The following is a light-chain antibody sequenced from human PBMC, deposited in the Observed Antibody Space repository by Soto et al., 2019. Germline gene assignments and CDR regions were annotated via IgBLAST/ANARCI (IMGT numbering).Light chain of an antibody. Sequence: DIQMTQSPSTLSASVGDRVTITCRASRSISNWLAWYQQKAGKAPKLLIYAASSLQSGVPSRFSGSGSGPDFTLTISSLQPEDFATYYCQQTYSTLLTFGGGTKVEI. CDR2: AAS. CDR1: RSISNW. V-gene: IGKV1-39*01. CDR3: QQTYSTLLT. J-gene: IGKJ4*01.